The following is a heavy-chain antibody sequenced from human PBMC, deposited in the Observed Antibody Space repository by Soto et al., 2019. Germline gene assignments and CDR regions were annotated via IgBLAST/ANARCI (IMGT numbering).Heavy chain of an antibody. D-gene: IGHD6-13*01. CDR3: ARYIAAAGTEYFQH. V-gene: IGHV4-59*01. CDR2: IYYSGST. J-gene: IGHJ1*01. Sequence: SETLSLTCTVSGGSISSYYWSWIRQPPGKGLEWIGYIYYSGSTNYNPSLKSRVTISVDTSKNQFSLKLSSVTAADTAVYYCARYIAAAGTEYFQHWGQGTLVTVSS. CDR1: GGSISSYY.